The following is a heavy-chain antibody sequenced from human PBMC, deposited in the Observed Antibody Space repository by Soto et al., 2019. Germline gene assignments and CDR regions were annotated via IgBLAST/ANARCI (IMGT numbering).Heavy chain of an antibody. CDR2: INSDGPTI. CDR1: GFTFSNSW. J-gene: IGHJ4*02. CDR3: TRAGNYRFDY. V-gene: IGHV3-74*01. Sequence: LRLSCAASGFTFSNSWMHWVRQAPGKGPVWVSRINSDGPTINAADSVKGRFTISRDNAKNTLYLQMDSLRAEDTAVYYCTRAGNYRFDYWGQGTLVTVSS. D-gene: IGHD1-7*01.